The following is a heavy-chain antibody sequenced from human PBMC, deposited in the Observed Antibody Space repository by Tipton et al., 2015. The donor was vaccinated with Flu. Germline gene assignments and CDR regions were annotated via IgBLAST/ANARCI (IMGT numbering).Heavy chain of an antibody. CDR3: VRDAFGDGSA. CDR1: GFTFSSYW. D-gene: IGHD2-21*01. Sequence: GSLRLSCAASGFTFSSYWMDWVRQAPGKGLEWVANIDQHGGGQHYVDSVKGRFTISRDNAKNSLYLQMDSLRDEDTAVYYCVRDAFGDGSAWGQGTIVTVSS. V-gene: IGHV3-7*01. J-gene: IGHJ3*01. CDR2: IDQHGGGQ.